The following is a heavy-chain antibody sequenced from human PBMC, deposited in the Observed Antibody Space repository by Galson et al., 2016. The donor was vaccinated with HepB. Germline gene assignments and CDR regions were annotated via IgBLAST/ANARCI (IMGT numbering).Heavy chain of an antibody. Sequence: SLRLSCAASGFTVSNNYMIWFRQAPGKVLEWVLLIYSTGTTSYADSVKGRFTISRDNGKNSLFLQMNSLRVEDTAIYYCARESYNRFDPWGQGTLVTVSS. CDR3: ARESYNRFDP. CDR1: GFTVSNNY. CDR2: IYSTGTT. V-gene: IGHV3-69-1*02. J-gene: IGHJ5*02.